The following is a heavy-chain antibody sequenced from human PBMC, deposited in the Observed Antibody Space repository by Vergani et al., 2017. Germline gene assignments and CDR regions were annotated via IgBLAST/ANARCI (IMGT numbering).Heavy chain of an antibody. CDR1: GGSFSGYY. D-gene: IGHD3-10*01. CDR2: INHSGST. Sequence: QVQLQQWGAGLLKPSETLSLTCAVYGGSFSGYYWSWIRQPPGKGLEWIGEINHSGSTNYNPSLKSRVTISVDTSKNQFSLKLSSVTAADTAVYYCARDNFWGVSDTNWFDPWGQGTLVTVSS. J-gene: IGHJ5*02. V-gene: IGHV4-34*01. CDR3: ARDNFWGVSDTNWFDP.